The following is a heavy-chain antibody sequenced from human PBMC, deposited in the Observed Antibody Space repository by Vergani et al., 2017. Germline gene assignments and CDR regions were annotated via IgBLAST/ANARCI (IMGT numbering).Heavy chain of an antibody. J-gene: IGHJ4*02. CDR2: ISWNSGAI. D-gene: IGHD5-18*01. CDR1: GITFWKFG. V-gene: IGHV3-9*03. CDR3: VRQRGYSSGYFDY. Sequence: EVDLVESGGGLAQPGGSLRLSCEASGITFWKFGMHWVRQGPGKGLEWVSGISWNSGAISYADSVKGRFSISRDNAKNSLYLQMNSLSADDMAFYYCVRQRGYSSGYFDYWGQGTLVTVSS.